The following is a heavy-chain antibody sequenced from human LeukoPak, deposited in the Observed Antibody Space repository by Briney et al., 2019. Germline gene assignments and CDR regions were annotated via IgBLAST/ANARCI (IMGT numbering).Heavy chain of an antibody. Sequence: SETLSLTCTVSGGSISSYYWSWIRQPPGKGLEWIGYIYYSGSTNYNPSLKSRVTISVDTSKNQFSLKLSSVTAADTAVYYCARVRYYYGSGSYSERTYYFDYWGQGTLVTVSS. CDR1: GGSISSYY. CDR3: ARVRYYYGSGSYSERTYYFDY. J-gene: IGHJ4*02. V-gene: IGHV4-59*12. D-gene: IGHD3-10*01. CDR2: IYYSGST.